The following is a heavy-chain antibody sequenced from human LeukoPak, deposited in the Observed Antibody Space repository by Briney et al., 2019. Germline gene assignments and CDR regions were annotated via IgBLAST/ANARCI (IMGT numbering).Heavy chain of an antibody. Sequence: GGSLRLSCAASGFTFSSYAMHWVRQAPGKGLEWVAVISYDGSNKYYADSVKGRFTISRDNSKNTLYLQMNSLRAEDTAVYYCARGGDSSSWYPRDWGQGTLVTVSS. CDR3: ARGGDSSSWYPRD. CDR2: ISYDGSNK. D-gene: IGHD6-13*01. J-gene: IGHJ4*02. CDR1: GFTFSSYA. V-gene: IGHV3-30-3*01.